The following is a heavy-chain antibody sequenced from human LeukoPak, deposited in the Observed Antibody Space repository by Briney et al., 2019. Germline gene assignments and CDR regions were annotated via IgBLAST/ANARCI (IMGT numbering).Heavy chain of an antibody. D-gene: IGHD3-10*01. J-gene: IGHJ4*02. CDR3: AGASITMGRGELIYYFDY. Sequence: PGGSLRLSCAASGFTFSSYEMHWVRQAPGKGLAWVSYISSSGSTMYYADSVKGRFTISRDNAKNSLYLQMNSLRAEDTAFYYCAGASITMGRGELIYYFDYWGQGTLVTVSS. CDR1: GFTFSSYE. V-gene: IGHV3-48*03. CDR2: ISSSGSTM.